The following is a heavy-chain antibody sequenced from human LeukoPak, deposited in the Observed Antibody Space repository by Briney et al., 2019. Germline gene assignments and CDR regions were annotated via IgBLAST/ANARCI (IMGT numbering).Heavy chain of an antibody. CDR1: GGSISSGSYY. CDR3: ARDLDWNYPMDV. Sequence: SQTLSLTCTVSGGSISSGSYYWSRIRQPAGKGLEWIRRIYTSGSTNYNPSLKSRVTISVDTSKNQFSLKLSSVTAADTAVYYCARDLDWNYPMDVWGKGTTVTVSS. CDR2: IYTSGST. D-gene: IGHD3/OR15-3a*01. V-gene: IGHV4-61*02. J-gene: IGHJ6*03.